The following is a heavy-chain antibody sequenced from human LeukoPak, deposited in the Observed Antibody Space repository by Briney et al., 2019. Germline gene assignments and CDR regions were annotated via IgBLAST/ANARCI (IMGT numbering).Heavy chain of an antibody. V-gene: IGHV4-39*01. J-gene: IGHJ6*03. Sequence: PSETLSLTCTVSGGSLRSSSYYWGWIRQSPGKGLEWRGSINYSGNTYYSPFLQSRLTISVDTSMTQFSLKLMSVTGTGTSISYCARLGVTDPRSYHDYMDVWGKGTTVTASS. CDR3: ARLGVTDPRSYHDYMDV. CDR1: GGSLRSSSYY. D-gene: IGHD1-26*01. CDR2: INYSGNT.